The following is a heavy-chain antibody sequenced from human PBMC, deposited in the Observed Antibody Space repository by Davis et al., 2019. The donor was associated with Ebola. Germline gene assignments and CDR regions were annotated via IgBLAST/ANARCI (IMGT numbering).Heavy chain of an antibody. CDR3: ARSYYDFWSGYSIPYYMDV. CDR2: INPSGGST. V-gene: IGHV1-46*01. Sequence: ASVKVSCKASGYTFTSYYMHWVRQAPGQGLEWMGIINPSGGSTSYAQKFQGRVTMTRDTSTSTVYMELSSLRSDDTAVYYCARSYYDFWSGYSIPYYMDVWGKGTTVTVSS. D-gene: IGHD3-3*01. J-gene: IGHJ6*03. CDR1: GYTFTSYY.